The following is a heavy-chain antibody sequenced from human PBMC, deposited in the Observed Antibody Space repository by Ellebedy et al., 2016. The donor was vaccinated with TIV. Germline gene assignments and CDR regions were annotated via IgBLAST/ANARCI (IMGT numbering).Heavy chain of an antibody. Sequence: MPGGSLRLSCTVSGGSISSNYYWGWIRQPPGKGLEWIGSIYYSGSTYYNPSLKSRVTISIDTSNKQFSLNLNSLTAADTAVYYCARHVGDIVATILRGSSGLTWFDPWGQGTLVTVSS. J-gene: IGHJ5*02. CDR1: GGSISSNYY. D-gene: IGHD5-12*01. CDR3: ARHVGDIVATILRGSSGLTWFDP. V-gene: IGHV4-39*01. CDR2: IYYSGST.